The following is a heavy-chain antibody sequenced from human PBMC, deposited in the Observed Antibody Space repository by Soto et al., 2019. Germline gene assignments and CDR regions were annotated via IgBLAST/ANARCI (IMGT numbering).Heavy chain of an antibody. Sequence: QAQLVQSGAEMKKPGASVNVSCKATGYTFSAYTMNWVRQAPGQSVEWMGWINAGSGNTKYSQNFQGRVSITRDTPASTVYMELPGLTSEDTAVYYCARDTETLGPRANDALDIWGQGTMGTVSS. V-gene: IGHV1-3*01. D-gene: IGHD3-3*02. CDR2: INAGSGNT. CDR3: ARDTETLGPRANDALDI. CDR1: GYTFSAYT. J-gene: IGHJ3*02.